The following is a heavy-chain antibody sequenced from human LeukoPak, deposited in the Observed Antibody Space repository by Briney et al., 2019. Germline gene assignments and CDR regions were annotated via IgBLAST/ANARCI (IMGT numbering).Heavy chain of an antibody. V-gene: IGHV6-1*01. D-gene: IGHD3-10*01. CDR1: GDSVSSNSAA. CDR2: TYYRSKWYN. Sequence: SQTLSLTCAISGDSVSSNSAAWNWIRQSPSRGLEWLGRTYYRSKWYNDYAVSVKSRITINPDTSKNQFSLQLNSVTPEDTAVYYCARFPSSGRYYYYYGMDVWGQGTTVTVSS. J-gene: IGHJ6*02. CDR3: ARFPSSGRYYYYYGMDV.